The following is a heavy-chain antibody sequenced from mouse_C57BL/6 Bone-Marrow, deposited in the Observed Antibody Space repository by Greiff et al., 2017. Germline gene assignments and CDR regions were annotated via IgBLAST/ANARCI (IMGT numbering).Heavy chain of an antibody. CDR3: ARGGRYFDV. Sequence: VQLQQSGAELVRPGASVKLSCKASGYTFTSYWMDWVKQRPGRGLEWIGRIDPSSGGTKYNEKFKSKATLTVDKPSSTAYMQLSSLTSEDSAVYYCARGGRYFDVWGTGTTVTVSS. CDR2: IDPSSGGT. V-gene: IGHV1-72*01. CDR1: GYTFTSYW. J-gene: IGHJ1*03.